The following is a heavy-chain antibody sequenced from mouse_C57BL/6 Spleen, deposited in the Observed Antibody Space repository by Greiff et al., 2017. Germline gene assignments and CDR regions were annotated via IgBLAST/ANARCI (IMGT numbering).Heavy chain of an antibody. CDR1: GYTFTDYY. D-gene: IGHD2-3*01. Sequence: VQLQQSGPELVKPGASVTISCKASGYTFTDYYMNWVKQSHGKSLAWIGDINPNNGGTCYNQKFKGKATLAVDKSSSTAYMELRSLTSEDSAVYYCARGGYGYYTLDYWGQGTTLTVSS. V-gene: IGHV1-26*01. CDR3: ARGGYGYYTLDY. CDR2: INPNNGGT. J-gene: IGHJ2*01.